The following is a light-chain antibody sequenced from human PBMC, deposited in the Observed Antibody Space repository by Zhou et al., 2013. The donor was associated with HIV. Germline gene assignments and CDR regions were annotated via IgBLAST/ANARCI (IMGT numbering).Light chain of an antibody. CDR3: MQATHLRT. CDR2: EVS. Sequence: DIVMTQTPLSLSVTPGQPASISCKSSQSLLQSDGKTYLYWSLQKPGQSPQLLIYEVSGRFSGVPDRFSGSGSGTDFTLKISRVEAEDVGVYYCMQATHLRTFGQGTKVEIK. CDR1: QSLLQSDGKTY. V-gene: IGKV2-29*03. J-gene: IGKJ1*01.